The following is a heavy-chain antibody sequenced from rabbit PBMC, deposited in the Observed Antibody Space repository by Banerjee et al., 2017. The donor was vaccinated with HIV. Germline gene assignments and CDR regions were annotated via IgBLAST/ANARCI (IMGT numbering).Heavy chain of an antibody. D-gene: IGHD4-1*01. CDR3: ARDLAGVIGWNFNF. Sequence: QEQLVESGGGLVQPGGSLKLSCKASGFDFSTYGVNWVRQARGKGLEWIGCIGTGSGNTYYASWAKGRFTISKTSSTTVTLQVTSLTAADTASYFCARDLAGVIGWNFNFWGQGTLVTVS. J-gene: IGHJ3*01. CDR1: GFDFSTYG. V-gene: IGHV1S45*01. CDR2: IGTGSGNT.